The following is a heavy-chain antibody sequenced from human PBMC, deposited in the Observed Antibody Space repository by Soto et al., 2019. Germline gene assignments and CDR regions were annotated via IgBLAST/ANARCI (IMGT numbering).Heavy chain of an antibody. CDR3: AARYCSSTSCYKYGMDV. J-gene: IGHJ6*02. V-gene: IGHV1-58*01. CDR2: IVVGSGNT. D-gene: IGHD2-2*02. CDR1: GFTFTSSA. Sequence: SVKVSCKASGFTFTSSAVHWVRQARGQRLEWIGWIVVGSGNTNYAQKFQERVTITRDMSTSTAYMELSSLRSEDTAVYYCAARYCSSTSCYKYGMDVWGQGTTVTVSS.